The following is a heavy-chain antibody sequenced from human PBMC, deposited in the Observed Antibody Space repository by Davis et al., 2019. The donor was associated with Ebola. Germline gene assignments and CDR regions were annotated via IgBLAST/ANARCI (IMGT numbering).Heavy chain of an antibody. CDR2: IRSKANSYAT. J-gene: IGHJ4*02. CDR3: SSGYYEGRY. D-gene: IGHD3-22*01. CDR1: GFTFSGSA. Sequence: GESLKISCAASGFTFSGSAMHWVRQASGKGLEWVGRIRSKANSYATAYAASVKGRFTISRDDSKNTAYLQMNSLKTEDTAVYYCSSGYYEGRYWGQGTLVTVSS. V-gene: IGHV3-73*01.